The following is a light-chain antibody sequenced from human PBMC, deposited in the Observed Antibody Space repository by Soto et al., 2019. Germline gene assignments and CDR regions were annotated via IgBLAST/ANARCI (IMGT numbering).Light chain of an antibody. CDR1: QSLPSNY. CDR2: GAS. Sequence: EIVLTQYPGTLSLSPGERATLSCRASQSLPSNYLAGYQQRPGQAPRLLIYGASTRATGIPDRFSGSGSGTDLTLTITILENEEFEVYFCHQYGRFHTFGGGTKVEIK. J-gene: IGKJ4*01. V-gene: IGKV3-20*01. CDR3: HQYGRFHT.